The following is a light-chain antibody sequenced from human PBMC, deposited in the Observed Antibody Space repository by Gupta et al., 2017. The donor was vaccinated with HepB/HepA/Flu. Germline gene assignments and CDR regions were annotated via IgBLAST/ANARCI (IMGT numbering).Light chain of an antibody. J-gene: IGKJ2*01. V-gene: IGKV3-20*01. CDR2: GAS. CDR3: QQYGSSSYT. CDR1: QSVSSSY. Sequence: EIVLTQSPGILSLSPGERATLSCTASQSVSSSYLAWYQQKPGQAPRLLSYGASSRATGIPDRFSGSGSGTDFTLTISRLEPEDFAVYYCQQYGSSSYTFGQGTKLEIK.